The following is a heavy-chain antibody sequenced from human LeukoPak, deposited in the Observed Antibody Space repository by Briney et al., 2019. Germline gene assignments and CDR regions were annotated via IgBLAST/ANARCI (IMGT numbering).Heavy chain of an antibody. V-gene: IGHV4-59*02. D-gene: IGHD5-18*01. Sequence: GSLRLSCAASGFTVSSNYMSWIRQPPGKGLEWIGYIYYSGSTNYNPSLKSRVTISVDTSKNQFSLKLSSVTAADTAVYYCAREVRGYSYGPAFDYWGQGTLVTVSS. CDR1: GFTVSSNY. CDR2: IYYSGST. CDR3: AREVRGYSYGPAFDY. J-gene: IGHJ4*02.